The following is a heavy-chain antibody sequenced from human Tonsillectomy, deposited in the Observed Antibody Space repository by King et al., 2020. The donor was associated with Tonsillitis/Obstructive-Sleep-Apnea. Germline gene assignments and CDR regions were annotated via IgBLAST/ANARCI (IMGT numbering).Heavy chain of an antibody. CDR2: IKSKTDGGTT. CDR3: SDGYSSRWHSRDAFDI. J-gene: IGHJ3*02. D-gene: IGHD6-13*01. V-gene: IGHV3-15*01. Sequence: VQLVESGGGLVKPGGSLRLSCAASGFIFSNAWMSWVRQAPGKGLEWVGHIKSKTDGGTTDYTAPVKVRFTISRDDSKATLYLQMDSLKNEDTAVYDCSDGYSSRWHSRDAFDIWGQGTMGTVSS. CDR1: GFIFSNAW.